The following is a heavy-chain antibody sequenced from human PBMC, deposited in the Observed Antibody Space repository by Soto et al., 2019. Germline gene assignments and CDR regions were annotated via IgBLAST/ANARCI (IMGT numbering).Heavy chain of an antibody. V-gene: IGHV3-48*02. Sequence: PGGPLRLSCAASVFTFSSYSMNWVRQAPGKGLEWVSYISSSSSTIYYADSVKGRFTISRDNAKNSLYLQMNSLRDEDTAVYYCARVWSLTSIAAHYYYYGMDVWGQGTTVTVSS. J-gene: IGHJ6*02. CDR1: VFTFSSYS. D-gene: IGHD6-6*01. CDR2: ISSSSSTI. CDR3: ARVWSLTSIAAHYYYYGMDV.